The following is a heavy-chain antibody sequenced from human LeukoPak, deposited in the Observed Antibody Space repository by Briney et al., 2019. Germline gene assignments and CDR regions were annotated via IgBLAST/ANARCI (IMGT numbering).Heavy chain of an antibody. J-gene: IGHJ5*02. D-gene: IGHD6-13*01. CDR2: IYHSGST. Sequence: PSETLSLTCAVSGYSISSGYYWGWIRQPPGKGLEWIGSIYHSGSTYYNPSLKSRVTISVDTSKNQFSLKLSSVTAADTAVYYCARLMGPQDSSSWYRGVYNWFDPWGQGTLVTVSS. CDR1: GYSISSGYY. V-gene: IGHV4-38-2*01. CDR3: ARLMGPQDSSSWYRGVYNWFDP.